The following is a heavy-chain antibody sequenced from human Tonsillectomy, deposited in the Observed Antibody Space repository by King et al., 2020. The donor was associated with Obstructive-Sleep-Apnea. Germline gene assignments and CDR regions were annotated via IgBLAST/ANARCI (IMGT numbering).Heavy chain of an antibody. CDR1: GGSISSYY. CDR3: ARAGSVHLKIDAFDI. V-gene: IGHV4-59*01. CDR2: IYYSGST. D-gene: IGHD7-27*01. J-gene: IGHJ3*02. Sequence: VQLQESGPGLVKPSETLSLTCTVSGGSISSYYWSWIRQPPGKGLEWIVYIYYSGSTNYNPSLKSRVPISVETSKNQFPLKLSSVTAADTAGYYCARAGSVHLKIDAFDIWGQGTMVTVSS.